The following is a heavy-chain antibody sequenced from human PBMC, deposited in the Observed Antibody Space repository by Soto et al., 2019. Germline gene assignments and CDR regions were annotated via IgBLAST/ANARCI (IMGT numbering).Heavy chain of an antibody. CDR2: IVVGSGNT. Sequence: SVKVSCKASGFTFTSSAVQWVRQARGQRLEWIGWIVVGSGNTNYAQKFQERVTITRDMSTSTAYMELSSLRSEDTAVYYCAAESITFGGVQVAGMDVWGQGTTVTVSS. CDR1: GFTFTSSA. CDR3: AAESITFGGVQVAGMDV. V-gene: IGHV1-58*01. J-gene: IGHJ6*02. D-gene: IGHD3-16*01.